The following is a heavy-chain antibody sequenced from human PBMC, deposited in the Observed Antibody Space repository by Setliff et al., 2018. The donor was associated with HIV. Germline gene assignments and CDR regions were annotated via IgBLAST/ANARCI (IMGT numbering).Heavy chain of an antibody. Sequence: GGSLRLSCAGSGFTFSTYYMSWVRKAPGKSLEWVANIKQDGSEKYYVDYVKGRFIISRDNAKKSLFLQMNSLRVEDTAIYYCARRIYRYSSGWSFDYWGQGTLVTVS. CDR2: IKQDGSEK. V-gene: IGHV3-7*01. CDR3: ARRIYRYSSGWSFDY. CDR1: GFTFSTYY. D-gene: IGHD6-19*01. J-gene: IGHJ4*02.